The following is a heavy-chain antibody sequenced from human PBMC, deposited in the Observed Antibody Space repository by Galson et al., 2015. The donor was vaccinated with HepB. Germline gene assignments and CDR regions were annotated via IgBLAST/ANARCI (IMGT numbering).Heavy chain of an antibody. CDR2: ISVYNGNT. V-gene: IGHV1-18*01. Sequence: SVKVSCKAFGYTFTNYGINWVRQAPGQGLEWLGWISVYNGNTNYAQIVQGRVTMTTDTSTRTAYLELRSLRSDDTAVYYCAREGIAGDAFDIWGQGTMVTVSS. CDR1: GYTFTNYG. J-gene: IGHJ3*02. CDR3: AREGIAGDAFDI. D-gene: IGHD2-21*01.